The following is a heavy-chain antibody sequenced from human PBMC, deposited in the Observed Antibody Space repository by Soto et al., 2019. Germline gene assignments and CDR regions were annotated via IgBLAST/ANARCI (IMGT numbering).Heavy chain of an antibody. CDR2: ISYDGNIK. D-gene: IGHD2-15*01. CDR1: AFSFSHYA. J-gene: IGHJ6*02. CDR3: ARAGYCSGGRCYSPYYYYYGMDV. V-gene: IGHV3-30-3*01. Sequence: GGSLRLSCGASAFSFSHYAMHWVRQAPGKGLECVAVISYDGNIKRYADSVKGRFTISRDNSENTLYLQMNSLSPVDTAVYYCARAGYCSGGRCYSPYYYYYGMDVWGQGTTVTVSS.